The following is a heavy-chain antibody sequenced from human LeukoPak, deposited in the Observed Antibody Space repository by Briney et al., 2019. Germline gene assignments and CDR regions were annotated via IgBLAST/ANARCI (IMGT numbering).Heavy chain of an antibody. CDR1: GGSISSYY. J-gene: IGHJ6*03. CDR2: IYYSGST. Sequence: SETLSLTCTVSGGSISSYYWSWIRQPPGKGLEWIGYIYYSGSTNYKSSLRGRVTTSVDASKNQFSLKLSSVTAADTAVYYCARTTEGGYTYDYFYYYYMDVWGKGTTVTISS. V-gene: IGHV4-59*01. D-gene: IGHD5-18*01. CDR3: ARTTEGGYTYDYFYYYYMDV.